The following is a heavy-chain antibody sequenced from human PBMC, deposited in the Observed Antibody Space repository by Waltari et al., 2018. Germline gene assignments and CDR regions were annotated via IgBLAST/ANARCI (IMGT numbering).Heavy chain of an antibody. V-gene: IGHV1-69*12. CDR2: IIPIFGTA. Sequence: QVQLVHSEAAVKQPGSSVKVSCKASGGIFSSYAFSWVRQAPGQGLEWMGGIIPIFGTANYAQKVQGRVTITADESTSTAYMELSSLRSEDTAVDYCARINRLDPWGQGTLVTVSS. CDR1: GGIFSSYA. J-gene: IGHJ5*02. CDR3: ARINRLDP.